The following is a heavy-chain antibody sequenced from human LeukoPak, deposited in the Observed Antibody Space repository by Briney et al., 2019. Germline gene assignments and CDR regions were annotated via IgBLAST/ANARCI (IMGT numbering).Heavy chain of an antibody. J-gene: IGHJ4*02. CDR1: GYTFTSYG. V-gene: IGHV1-18*01. CDR3: ARDPTTHTFDY. Sequence: ASVKVSCKASGYTFTSYGISWVRQAPGQGLEWMGWISTYNGNTNYAQKLQGRVTLTTDTSTTTAYMELRSLTSDDTAVYYCARDPTTHTFDYWGQGTLVTVSS. CDR2: ISTYNGNT. D-gene: IGHD4-11*01.